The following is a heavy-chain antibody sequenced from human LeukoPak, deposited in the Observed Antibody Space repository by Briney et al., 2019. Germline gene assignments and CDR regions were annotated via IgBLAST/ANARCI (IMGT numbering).Heavy chain of an antibody. J-gene: IGHJ3*02. CDR3: ARGGKVGAFDI. V-gene: IGHV3-13*04. Sequence: GGSLRPSCAASGFTFSSYDMHWVRQATGKGLEWVSAIGTAGDTYYPGSVKGRFTISRENAKNSLYLQMNSLRAGDTAVYYCARGGKVGAFDIWGQGTMVTVSS. CDR1: GFTFSSYD. D-gene: IGHD3-10*01. CDR2: IGTAGDT.